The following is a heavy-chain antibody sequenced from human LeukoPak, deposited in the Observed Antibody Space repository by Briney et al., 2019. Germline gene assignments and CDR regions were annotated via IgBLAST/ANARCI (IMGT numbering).Heavy chain of an antibody. D-gene: IGHD3-22*01. Sequence: GGSLRLSCAASRFTFYTYAMSWVRQAPGKGLEWVSTISGSGDSTYYADSVKGRFTISRDNSKSTLYLQMNSLRAEDTAVYYCAKDRFDGSGYYPDAFDIWGQGTMVTVSS. V-gene: IGHV3-23*01. CDR1: RFTFYTYA. CDR2: ISGSGDST. J-gene: IGHJ3*02. CDR3: AKDRFDGSGYYPDAFDI.